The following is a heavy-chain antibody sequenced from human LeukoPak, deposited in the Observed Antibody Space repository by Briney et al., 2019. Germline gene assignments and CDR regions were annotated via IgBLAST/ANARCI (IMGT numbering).Heavy chain of an antibody. D-gene: IGHD3-10*01. Sequence: PGGSLRLSCAASGFTVSSNYMSWVRQAPGKGLEWVSVIYSGGSTYYADSVKGRFTISRHNSKNTLYLQMNSLRAEDTAVYYCARGSGSYWHYYYGMDVWGQGTTVTVSS. CDR2: IYSGGST. V-gene: IGHV3-53*04. J-gene: IGHJ6*02. CDR3: ARGSGSYWHYYYGMDV. CDR1: GFTVSSNY.